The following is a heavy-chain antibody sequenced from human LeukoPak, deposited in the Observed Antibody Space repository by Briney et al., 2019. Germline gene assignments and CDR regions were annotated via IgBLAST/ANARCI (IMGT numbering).Heavy chain of an antibody. J-gene: IGHJ4*02. Sequence: PSETLSLTRSVSGYSISSGYYWGWIRQPPGKGLEWIGEINHSGSTNYNPSLKSRVTISVDTSKNQFSLKLSSVTAADTAVYYCARAGSGYSFDYWGQGTLVTVSS. D-gene: IGHD3-22*01. CDR3: ARAGSGYSFDY. CDR2: INHSGST. V-gene: IGHV4-38-2*02. CDR1: GYSISSGYY.